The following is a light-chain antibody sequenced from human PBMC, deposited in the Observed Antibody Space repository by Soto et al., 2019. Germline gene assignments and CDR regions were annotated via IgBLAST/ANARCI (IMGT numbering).Light chain of an antibody. CDR3: QTANSFPPT. V-gene: IGKV1D-12*01. CDR2: AAS. Sequence: DIQMTQSPSSVSASVGDRVTITWRASQGISTWLAWYQQKPGKAPKLLIYAASTLQNGVPSRFNGRGSGNQFTPSISSHETENFETYLCQTANSFPPTFGQGTKVEIK. CDR1: QGISTW. J-gene: IGKJ1*01.